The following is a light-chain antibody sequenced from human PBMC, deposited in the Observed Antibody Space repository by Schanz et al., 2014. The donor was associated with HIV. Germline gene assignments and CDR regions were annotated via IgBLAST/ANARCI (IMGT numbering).Light chain of an antibody. Sequence: QSALTQPASVSGSPGQSITISCTGTSSDVGGFNYVSWYQQHPGKAPKVMIYDVSNRPLGVSNRFSGSKSGNTASLTISGLRAEDEADYYCSLHMRRTTLDVFGTGTKLTVL. CDR1: SSDVGGFNY. CDR2: DVS. J-gene: IGLJ1*01. V-gene: IGLV2-14*03. CDR3: SLHMRRTTLDV.